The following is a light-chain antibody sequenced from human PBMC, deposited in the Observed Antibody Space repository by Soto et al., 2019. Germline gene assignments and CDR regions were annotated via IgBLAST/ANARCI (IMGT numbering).Light chain of an antibody. J-gene: IGKJ4*01. CDR1: QSVSTY. CDR2: EAS. CDR3: QQRSSWPLT. V-gene: IGKV3-11*01. Sequence: EIVLTQSPATLSLSPGERATLSCRASQSVSTYLAWYEQKPGQAPRLLIYEASYRATGIPVRFSGSGSGTDFTLTISSLEPEDFAVYYCQQRSSWPLTFGGGTKGE.